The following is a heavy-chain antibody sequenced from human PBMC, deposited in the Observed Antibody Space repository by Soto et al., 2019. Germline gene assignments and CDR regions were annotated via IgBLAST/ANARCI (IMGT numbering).Heavy chain of an antibody. CDR2: INPNGGST. CDR3: ARRGYSSSWYYYYYYGMDV. J-gene: IGHJ6*02. Sequence: ASVKVSCKASGYTFTSYYMHWVRQAPGQGLEWMGIINPNGGSTSYAQKFQGRVTMTRNTSISTAYMELSSLRSEDTAVYYCARRGYSSSWYYYYYYGMDVWGQGTTVTVSS. V-gene: IGHV1-46*01. D-gene: IGHD6-13*01. CDR1: GYTFTSYY.